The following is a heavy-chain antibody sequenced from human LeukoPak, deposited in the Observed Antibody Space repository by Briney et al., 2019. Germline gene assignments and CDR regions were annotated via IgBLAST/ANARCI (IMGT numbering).Heavy chain of an antibody. Sequence: SETLSLTCTVSGGSISSYYWSWIRQPPGKGLEWIRYIYYSGSTNYNPSLKSRVTISVDTSKNQFSLKLSSVTAADTAVYYCARGGEEWFGELLFPRYYGMDVWGQGTTVTVSS. J-gene: IGHJ6*02. CDR1: GGSISSYY. V-gene: IGHV4-59*01. CDR2: IYYSGST. CDR3: ARGGEEWFGELLFPRYYGMDV. D-gene: IGHD3-10*01.